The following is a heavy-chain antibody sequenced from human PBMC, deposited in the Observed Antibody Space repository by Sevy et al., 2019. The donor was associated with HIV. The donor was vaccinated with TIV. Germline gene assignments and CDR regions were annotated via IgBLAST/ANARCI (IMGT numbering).Heavy chain of an antibody. CDR3: ARIVSGDSIGYFPDY. D-gene: IGHD3-22*01. Sequence: SGPTLVNPTQTLTLTCTFSGFSLSTSGMCVSWIRQPPGKALEWLALIDWDDDKYYRTSLKTRLTFSKDTSKNQVVLTMTNMDPVDTATYYCARIVSGDSIGYFPDYWGQGTLVTVSS. CDR1: GFSLSTSGMC. CDR2: IDWDDDK. V-gene: IGHV2-70*01. J-gene: IGHJ4*02.